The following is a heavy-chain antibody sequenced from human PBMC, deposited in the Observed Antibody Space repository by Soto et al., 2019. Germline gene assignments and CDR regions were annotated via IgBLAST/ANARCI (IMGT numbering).Heavy chain of an antibody. D-gene: IGHD6-19*01. J-gene: IGHJ6*02. CDR2: ISYDGSNK. Sequence: QVQLVESGGGVVQPGRSLRLSCAASGFTFSSYAMHWVRQAPGKGLEWVAVISYDGSNKYYADSVKGRFTISRDNSKKTLYLQMNSLRAEDTAVYYCARDGGGSSGPTGGMDVWGQGTTVTVSS. CDR1: GFTFSSYA. CDR3: ARDGGGSSGPTGGMDV. V-gene: IGHV3-30-3*01.